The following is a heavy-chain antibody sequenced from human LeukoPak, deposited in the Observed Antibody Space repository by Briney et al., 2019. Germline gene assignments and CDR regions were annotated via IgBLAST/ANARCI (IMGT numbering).Heavy chain of an antibody. J-gene: IGHJ5*02. V-gene: IGHV3-48*03. D-gene: IGHD3-16*01. Sequence: GGSLRLXCAASGFTFSSYEMNWVRQAPGKGLEWVSYISSSGNSTYYADSVKGRFIISRDNARNSLYLQMNSLRDEDTAVYHCARGRYHGNVWGSPPWGQGILVIVSS. CDR3: ARGRYHGNVWGSPP. CDR1: GFTFSSYE. CDR2: ISSSGNST.